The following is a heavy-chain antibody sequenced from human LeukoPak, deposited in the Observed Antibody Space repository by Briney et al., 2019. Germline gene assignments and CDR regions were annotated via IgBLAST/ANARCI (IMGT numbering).Heavy chain of an antibody. D-gene: IGHD3-9*01. CDR1: GFSVINSY. CDR3: VRDRGYDPLTGFSEVLFSDF. J-gene: IGHJ4*02. CDR2: IYSNGNT. Sequence: GGSLRPSCAASGFSVINSYMSWVRQAPGKGLEWVSVIYSNGNTYYANSVKGRFTISRDNSQNKLYLQMNRLRAEDTAVYYCVRDRGYDPLTGFSEVLFSDFWGQGALVTVSS. V-gene: IGHV3-53*01.